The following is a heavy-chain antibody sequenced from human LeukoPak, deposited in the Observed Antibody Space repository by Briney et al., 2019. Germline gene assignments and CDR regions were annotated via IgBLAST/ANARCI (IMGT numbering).Heavy chain of an antibody. Sequence: GGSLRLSCAASGFTLSNYAVHWVRQPAGEGLEWVSALGTAGDTFYPGSVKGRFTISRDNAKKSLFLQMNSLRAEDTAVYYCARQNTPHGNFDYWGQGTLVTVSS. CDR2: LGTAGDT. CDR3: ARQNTPHGNFDY. V-gene: IGHV3-13*01. CDR1: GFTLSNYA. D-gene: IGHD5-24*01. J-gene: IGHJ4*02.